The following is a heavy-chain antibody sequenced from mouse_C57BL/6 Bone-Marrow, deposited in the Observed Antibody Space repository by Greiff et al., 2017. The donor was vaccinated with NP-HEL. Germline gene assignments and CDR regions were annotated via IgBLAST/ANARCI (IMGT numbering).Heavy chain of an antibody. CDR1: GYTFTSYG. V-gene: IGHV1-81*01. J-gene: IGHJ4*01. D-gene: IGHD1-1*01. Sequence: QVQLQQSGAELARPGASVKLSCKASGYTFTSYGISWVKQRTGQGLEWIGEIYPRSGNTYYNEKFKGKATLTADKSSSTAYMELRSLTSEDSAVYFCARGGATTVVFYYYAMDYWGQGTSVTVSS. CDR2: IYPRSGNT. CDR3: ARGGATTVVFYYYAMDY.